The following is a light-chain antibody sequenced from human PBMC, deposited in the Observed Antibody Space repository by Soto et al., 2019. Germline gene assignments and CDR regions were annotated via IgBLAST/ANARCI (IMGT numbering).Light chain of an antibody. CDR2: EVS. CDR3: SSYAGSNNFP. Sequence: QSVLTQPPSASGSPGQSVTISCTGTSSDVGGYNYVSWYQQHPGKAPKLMIYEVSKRPSGVPDRFSGSKSGNTASLTVSGLQAEDEADYYCSSYAGSNNFPFVTGTKLTVL. CDR1: SSDVGGYNY. J-gene: IGLJ1*01. V-gene: IGLV2-8*01.